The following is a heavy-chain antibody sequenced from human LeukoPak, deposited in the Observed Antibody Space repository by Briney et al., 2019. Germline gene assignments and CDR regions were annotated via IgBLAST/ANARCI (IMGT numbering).Heavy chain of an antibody. CDR1: GGSISSSRYY. Sequence: SGTLSLTCAVSGGSISSSRYYWGWIRQPPGKGLEWIGSINYSGNTYYNPSLKSRVTISVDTSKNQFSLKLSSLTAADTAVYYCAIQWHYWGQGTLDTVSS. CDR2: INYSGNT. V-gene: IGHV4-39*01. D-gene: IGHD5-12*01. CDR3: AIQWHY. J-gene: IGHJ4*02.